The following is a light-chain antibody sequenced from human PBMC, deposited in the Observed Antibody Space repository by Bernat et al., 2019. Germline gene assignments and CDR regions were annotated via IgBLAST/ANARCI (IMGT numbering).Light chain of an antibody. CDR3: QVYGNTPPAYT. V-gene: IGKV3-20*01. CDR2: ATS. J-gene: IGKJ2*01. CDR1: QSVSSSY. Sequence: EIVLTQSPGTLSLSPGETATLSCRASQSVSSSYLAWYQQKPGQAPRLLMYATSSRATGIRDRFSGSVSGTDFTLTISRLEPEDFGVYYCQVYGNTPPAYTFGQGTKLEIE.